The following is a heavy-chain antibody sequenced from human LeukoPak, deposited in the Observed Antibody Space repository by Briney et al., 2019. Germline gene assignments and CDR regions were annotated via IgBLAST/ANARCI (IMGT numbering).Heavy chain of an antibody. J-gene: IGHJ3*01. CDR2: ISSIGST. CDR1: EDSFSTHY. Sequence: SEILSLACSVSEDSFSTHYCTWIRHLPGKGLEWIWYISSIGSTNYDHSLKSRVTITRDKSKKQFSLKMTTLTAADTAVYYCARDPTTVTTGFDVWGQGTMVTVSS. D-gene: IGHD4-17*01. CDR3: ARDPTTVTTGFDV. V-gene: IGHV4-59*11.